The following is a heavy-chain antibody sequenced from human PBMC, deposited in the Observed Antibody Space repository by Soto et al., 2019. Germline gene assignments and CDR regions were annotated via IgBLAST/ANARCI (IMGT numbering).Heavy chain of an antibody. V-gene: IGHV5-51*01. D-gene: IGHD1-1*01. Sequence: GESLTISCEACGYSSTTYWIGWVRQMPGKGLEWMGIIYPGDSDTRYSPSFQGQVTISADKSISTDHLQWSSLKGSDTAMYYCARPSACGYGFDYWGQGPRVPVS. J-gene: IGHJ4*02. CDR2: IYPGDSDT. CDR3: ARPSACGYGFDY. CDR1: GYSSTTYW.